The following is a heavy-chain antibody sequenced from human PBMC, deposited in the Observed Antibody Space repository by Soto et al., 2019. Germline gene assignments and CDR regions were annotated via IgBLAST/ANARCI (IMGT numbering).Heavy chain of an antibody. D-gene: IGHD6-13*01. V-gene: IGHV1-46*01. J-gene: IGHJ4*02. CDR2: IHPASGST. CDR1: GYTFTHYY. CDR3: ARDLAAGDH. Sequence: QVQLGQSGAEGKKPGASVKVSCRTSGYTFTHYYIQWGRHGPGQGAEWLGNIHPASGSTNYAQDFQGRVPLTMDTSTTTVYMELSGLRAEDTAIFYCARDLAAGDHWGQGTLVTVSS.